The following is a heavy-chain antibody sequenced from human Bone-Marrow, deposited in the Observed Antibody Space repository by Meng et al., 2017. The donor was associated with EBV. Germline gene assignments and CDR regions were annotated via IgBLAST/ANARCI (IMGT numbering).Heavy chain of an antibody. CDR1: GGSFSGYY. D-gene: IGHD6-19*01. CDR3: ARGSGWYSGY. J-gene: IGHJ4*02. Sequence: QGLLQQWGEGLLKPPETRPLTCAVYGGSFSGYYWSWIRQPPGKGLEWIGEINHSGSTNYNPSLKSRVTISVDTSKNQFSLKLSSVTAADTAVYYCARGSGWYSGYWGQGTLVTVSS. CDR2: INHSGST. V-gene: IGHV4-34*01.